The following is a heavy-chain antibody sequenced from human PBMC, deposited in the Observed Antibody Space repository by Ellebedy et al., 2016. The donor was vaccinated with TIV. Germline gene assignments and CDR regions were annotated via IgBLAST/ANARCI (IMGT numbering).Heavy chain of an antibody. V-gene: IGHV3-30*18. CDR1: GFTFSSYG. D-gene: IGHD4-17*01. CDR3: AKDRGDYVRYFDY. J-gene: IGHJ4*02. CDR2: ISYDGSNK. Sequence: GGSLRLXCAASGFTFSSYGMHWVRQAPGKGLEWVAVISYDGSNKYYADSVKGRFTISRDNSKNTLYLQMNSLRAEDTAVYYCAKDRGDYVRYFDYWGQGTLVTVSS.